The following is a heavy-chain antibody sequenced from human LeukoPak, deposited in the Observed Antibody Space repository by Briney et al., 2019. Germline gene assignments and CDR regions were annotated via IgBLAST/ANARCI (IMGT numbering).Heavy chain of an antibody. J-gene: IGHJ4*02. CDR2: LHADGNEK. D-gene: IGHD5-12*01. Sequence: PGGSLRLSCAAYGFSLSGYWMSWVRQAPGKGLEWVARLHADGNEKNFVHSVKGRFTVSRDNAKSSLYLQMNSLRVEDTAVYYCARGGYSFDYLGQGTLVTVPS. V-gene: IGHV3-7*01. CDR3: ARGGYSFDY. CDR1: GFSLSGYW.